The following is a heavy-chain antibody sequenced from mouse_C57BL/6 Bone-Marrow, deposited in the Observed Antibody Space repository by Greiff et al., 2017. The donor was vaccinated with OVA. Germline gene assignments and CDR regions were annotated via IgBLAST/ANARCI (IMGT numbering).Heavy chain of an antibody. CDR3: TSGYSNYYAIDY. Sequence: QVHVKQSGAELVRPGASVTLSCKASGYTFTDYEMHWVKQTPVHGLEWIGAIDPETGGTDYNQKFKGKAILTADKASSTAYMELRSLTSEDSAVYDCTSGYSNYYAIDYWGQGTSVTVSS. V-gene: IGHV1-15*01. CDR1: GYTFTDYE. J-gene: IGHJ4*01. D-gene: IGHD2-5*01. CDR2: IDPETGGT.